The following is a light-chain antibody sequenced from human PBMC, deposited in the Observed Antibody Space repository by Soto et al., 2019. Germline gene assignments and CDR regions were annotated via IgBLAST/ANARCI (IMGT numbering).Light chain of an antibody. Sequence: EIVLTQSPVTLSVSPGERATLFCRASQSASTNLAWYQHKPGQAPRLLIYGASTRATAIPARFSGSGSGTEFTLTINSLESEDFAVYYCHHYNTWPRIAFGQGTRPEIK. J-gene: IGKJ5*01. V-gene: IGKV3-15*01. CDR1: QSASTN. CDR3: HHYNTWPRIA. CDR2: GAS.